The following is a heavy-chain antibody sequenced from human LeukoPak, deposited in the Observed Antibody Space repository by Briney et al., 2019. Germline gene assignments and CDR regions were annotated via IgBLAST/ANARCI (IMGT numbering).Heavy chain of an antibody. V-gene: IGHV1-69*13. CDR1: GYTFTGYY. Sequence: SVKVSCKASGYTFTGYYMHWVRQAPGQGLEWMGGIIPIFGTANYAQKFQGRVTITADESTSTAYMELSSLRSEDTAVYYCARDNRGSSSGWYLFDYWGQGTLVTVSS. J-gene: IGHJ4*02. CDR2: IIPIFGTA. CDR3: ARDNRGSSSGWYLFDY. D-gene: IGHD6-19*01.